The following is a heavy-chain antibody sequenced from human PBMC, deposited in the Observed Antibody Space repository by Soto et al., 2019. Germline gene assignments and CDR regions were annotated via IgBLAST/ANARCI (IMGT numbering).Heavy chain of an antibody. CDR1: GFTFSTYW. J-gene: IGHJ5*02. CDR2: IKEDGSAK. V-gene: IGHV3-7*01. CDR3: ASDRGRGVECFSTCYSRYFDP. D-gene: IGHD2-15*01. Sequence: EVQLVESGGGLVQPGGSLRLSCAASGFTFSTYWMSWVRQAPGKGLEWVANIKEDGSAKSYVDSVKGRFTISRDNAKNSLYLQMNSLRAEDTAVYHCASDRGRGVECFSTCYSRYFDPWGQGTLVTVSS.